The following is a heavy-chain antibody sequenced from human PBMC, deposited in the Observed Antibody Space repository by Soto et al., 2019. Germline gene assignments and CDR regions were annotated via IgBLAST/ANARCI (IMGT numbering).Heavy chain of an antibody. V-gene: IGHV3-7*01. CDR2: VKQDGSEM. CDR1: GFVFSDFW. CDR3: ARSRRDSRYSFSDF. J-gene: IGHJ4*02. D-gene: IGHD3-22*01. Sequence: PGGSLRLSCATSGFVFSDFWMNWVRQAPGKGLEWVANVKQDGSEMNYVDSVRGRFAVSRDNAKNSLFLLMNSLRADDTAVYYCARSRRDSRYSFSDFWGLGILVTVSS.